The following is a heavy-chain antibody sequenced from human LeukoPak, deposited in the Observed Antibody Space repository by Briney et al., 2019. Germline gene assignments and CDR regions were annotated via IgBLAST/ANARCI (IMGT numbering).Heavy chain of an antibody. V-gene: IGHV3-9*01. Sequence: GRSLRLSCAASGFVFDDYAMHWVRQVPGKGLEWVSGISSNGDTIGYADSVKGRLTISRDDAKNSLYLQMNSLRAEDTAVYYCARDSQGSDYWGQGTLVTVSS. J-gene: IGHJ4*02. CDR3: ARDSQGSDY. CDR1: GFVFDDYA. CDR2: ISSNGDTI.